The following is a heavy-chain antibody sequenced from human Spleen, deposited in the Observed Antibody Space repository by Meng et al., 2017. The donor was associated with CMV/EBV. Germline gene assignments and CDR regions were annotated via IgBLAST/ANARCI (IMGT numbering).Heavy chain of an antibody. CDR1: GFIFSTSG. V-gene: IGHV3-30*02. D-gene: IGHD3-9*01. CDR3: AKCLSGAGSEY. CDR2: IRYDGSDE. Sequence: GESLKISCAASGFIFSTSGMHWFRQAPGKGLEWVAFIRYDGSDEYYADYVKGRFTISRDNSKNTVYLQMNSLRAEDTALYYCAKCLSGAGSEYWGQGTLVTVSS. J-gene: IGHJ4*02.